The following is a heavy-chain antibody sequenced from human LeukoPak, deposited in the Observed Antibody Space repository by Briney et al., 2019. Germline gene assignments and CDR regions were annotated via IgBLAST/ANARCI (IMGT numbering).Heavy chain of an antibody. V-gene: IGHV4-59*01. CDR3: ARGLEAAADYYYYAMDV. Sequence: SETLSLTCTVYGDSISSYYWSWIRQPPGEGLEWIGYIYYSGSTNYNPSLKSRVTISVDTSKNQFSLKLSSVTAADTAVYYCARGLEAAADYYYYAMDVWGQGTAVTVSS. J-gene: IGHJ6*02. CDR1: GDSISSYY. CDR2: IYYSGST. D-gene: IGHD6-13*01.